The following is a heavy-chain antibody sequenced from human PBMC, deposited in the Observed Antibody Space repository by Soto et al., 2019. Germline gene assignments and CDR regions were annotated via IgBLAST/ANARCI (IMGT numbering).Heavy chain of an antibody. D-gene: IGHD3-9*01. V-gene: IGHV1-8*01. CDR3: AREVGIALTGLDL. CDR1: GYNFPSFN. J-gene: IGHJ6*03. CDR2: MDPSNGNA. Sequence: QERLVQSGAELRRPGASVKISCRASGYNFPSFNVHWVRQASGQGPEWMGWMDPSNGNAAFARECQGRVTTHSDLSTDTAYRELGGRSSGDTAICYCAREVGIALTGLDLWG.